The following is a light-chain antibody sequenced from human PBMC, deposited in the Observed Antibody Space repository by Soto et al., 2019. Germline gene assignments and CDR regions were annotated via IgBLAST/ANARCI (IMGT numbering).Light chain of an antibody. CDR3: SSYGGGTTFYV. J-gene: IGLJ1*01. CDR1: SSDVGGYNY. V-gene: IGLV2-23*02. Sequence: QSALTQPASVSGSPGQSITISCTGTSSDVGGYNYVSWYQQHPGKAPKLMIYEVSNRPSGVSRRFSGSKSGNTASLTIYRLQPEDEADYYCSSYGGGTTFYVFGTGTQLTVL. CDR2: EVS.